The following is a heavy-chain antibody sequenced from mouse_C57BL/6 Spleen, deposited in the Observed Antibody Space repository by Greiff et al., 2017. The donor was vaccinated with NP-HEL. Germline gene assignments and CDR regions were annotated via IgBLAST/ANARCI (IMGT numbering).Heavy chain of an antibody. CDR2: ISYSGST. CDR3: AREGLRNAMDY. V-gene: IGHV3-1*01. J-gene: IGHJ4*01. CDR1: GYSITSGYD. D-gene: IGHD2-4*01. Sequence: VQLKESGPGMVKPSQSLSLTCTVTGYSITSGYDWHWIRHFPGNKLEWMGYISYSGSTNYNPSLKSRISITHDTSKNHFFLKLNSVTTEDTATYYCAREGLRNAMDYWGQGTSVTVSS.